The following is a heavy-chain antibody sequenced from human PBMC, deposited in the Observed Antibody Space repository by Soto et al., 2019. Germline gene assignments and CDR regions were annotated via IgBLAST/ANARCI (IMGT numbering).Heavy chain of an antibody. CDR2: IIPISDTT. CDR1: GGNFSSYA. J-gene: IGHJ6*02. CDR3: ARSQGSSTSLEIYYYYYYGMDV. D-gene: IGHD2-2*01. V-gene: IGHV1-69*01. Sequence: QVQLVQSGAEVKKPGSSVKVSCKASGGNFSSYAISWVRQAPGQGLEWMGGIIPISDTTNYAQKFQGRVTITADESTSAAYMELSSLRSEDTAVYYCARSQGSSTSLEIYYYYYYGMDVWGPGTTVTVSS.